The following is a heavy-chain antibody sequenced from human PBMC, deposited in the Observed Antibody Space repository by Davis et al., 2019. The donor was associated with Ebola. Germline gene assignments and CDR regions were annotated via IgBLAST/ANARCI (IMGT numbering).Heavy chain of an antibody. D-gene: IGHD6-13*01. CDR1: VITFSSYA. J-gene: IGHJ6*04. CDR2: ISGSGGST. Sequence: GESLKISCTDSVITFSSYAMTWVRQAPGKGLEWVSAISGSGGSTYYADSVKGRFTISRDNSKKTLYLQMNSLRAEDTAVYYCARDTFGAAAGYYYYYGMDVWGKGTTVTVSS. CDR3: ARDTFGAAAGYYYYYGMDV. V-gene: IGHV3-23*01.